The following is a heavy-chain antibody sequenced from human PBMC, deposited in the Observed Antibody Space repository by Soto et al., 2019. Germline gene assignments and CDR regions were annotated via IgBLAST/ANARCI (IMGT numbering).Heavy chain of an antibody. Sequence: ASVKVSCKASGYTFTSFGVSWLRQAPGQGPEWMGWISGYNGKTKYANKVQGRVTLTTDTSRKTAYMELRSLRSDETAVYYCVRDQMIDDFGLGSFASWGQGTVVPVSS. CDR3: VRDQMIDDFGLGSFAS. V-gene: IGHV1-18*04. CDR1: GYTFTSFG. J-gene: IGHJ4*02. D-gene: IGHD3-10*01. CDR2: ISGYNGKT.